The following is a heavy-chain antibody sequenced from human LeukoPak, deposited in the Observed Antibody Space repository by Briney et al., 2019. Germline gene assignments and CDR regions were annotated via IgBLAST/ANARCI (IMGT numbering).Heavy chain of an antibody. V-gene: IGHV3-7*01. CDR3: SVSRYYYSYMDV. CDR1: GFTFSSYW. J-gene: IGHJ6*03. Sequence: GGSLRLSCAASGFTFSSYWMSWVRQAPGKGLEWVANIKQDGSEKYYVDSVKGRFTISRDNAKNSLYLQMNGLRAEDTAVYYCSVSRYYYSYMDVWGKGTTVTISS. CDR2: IKQDGSEK.